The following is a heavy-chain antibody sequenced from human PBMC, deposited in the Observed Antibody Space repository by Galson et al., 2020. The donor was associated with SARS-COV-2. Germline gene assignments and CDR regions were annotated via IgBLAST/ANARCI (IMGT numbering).Heavy chain of an antibody. V-gene: IGHV3-30*01. CDR3: ARETHEYSSSYFDH. J-gene: IGHJ4*02. D-gene: IGHD2-21*01. CDR2: ISYDTSNT. CDR1: GFIFSSHP. Sequence: GESLKISCAASGFIFSSHPMHWVRQAPGKGLEWVSIISYDTSNTLYADSVKGRFTISRDDSKNTLYLQMDSLRPEDTAVYYCARETHEYSSSYFDHWGQGTLVTVSS.